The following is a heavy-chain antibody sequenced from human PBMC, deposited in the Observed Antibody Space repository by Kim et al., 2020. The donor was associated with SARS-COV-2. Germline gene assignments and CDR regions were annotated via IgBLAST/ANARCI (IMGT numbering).Heavy chain of an antibody. V-gene: IGHV3-15*01. CDR2: IKSKTDGGTT. CDR1: GFTFSNAW. CDR3: TTALTTDYYDSSGYSRNYYYYYGMDV. J-gene: IGHJ6*02. Sequence: GGSLRLSCAASGFTFSNAWMSWVRQAPGKGLEWVGRIKSKTDGGTTDYAAPVKGRFTISRDDSKNTLYLQMNSLKTEDTAVYYCTTALTTDYYDSSGYSRNYYYYYGMDVWGQGTTVTVSS. D-gene: IGHD3-22*01.